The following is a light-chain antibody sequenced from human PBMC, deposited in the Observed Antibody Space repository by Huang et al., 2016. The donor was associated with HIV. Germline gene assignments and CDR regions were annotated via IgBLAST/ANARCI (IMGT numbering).Light chain of an antibody. CDR3: MQGMQLPFT. CDR2: EVS. V-gene: IGKV2D-29*01. CDR1: QSLLYIAGKTH. Sequence: DIVMTQTPLSLSVAPGQPASISCNSTQSLLYIAGKTHVYWYLQKPGQPPHLLIAEVSNRFSGVPDRFSGSGSGTHFTLTIVRVEAEDVAFYYCMQGMQLPFTFGQGTRLEIK. J-gene: IGKJ5*01.